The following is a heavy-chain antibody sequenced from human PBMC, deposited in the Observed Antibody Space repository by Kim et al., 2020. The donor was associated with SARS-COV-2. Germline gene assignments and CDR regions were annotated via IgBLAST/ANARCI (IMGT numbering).Heavy chain of an antibody. CDR3: ARDGYSSGWTY. Sequence: TKYTQKFQGRVTITRDTSASTAYMELSSLRSEDTAVYYCARDGYSSGWTYWGQGTLVTVSS. V-gene: IGHV1-3*01. J-gene: IGHJ4*02. CDR2: T. D-gene: IGHD6-19*01.